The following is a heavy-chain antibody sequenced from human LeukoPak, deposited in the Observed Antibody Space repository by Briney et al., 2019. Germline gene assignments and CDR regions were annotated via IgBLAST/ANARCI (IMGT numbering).Heavy chain of an antibody. CDR2: IGSSGTYI. Sequence: GGSLRLSCAASGFSFSRYAINWVRQAPGKGLEGISLIGSSGTYIYYADSVKGRFTVSRDNAKKLVYLQMKSLRADDTAVYYCARDIGSPGIGYWGQGTLVTVSS. CDR3: ARDIGSPGIGY. D-gene: IGHD3-10*01. V-gene: IGHV3-21*01. J-gene: IGHJ4*02. CDR1: GFSFSRYA.